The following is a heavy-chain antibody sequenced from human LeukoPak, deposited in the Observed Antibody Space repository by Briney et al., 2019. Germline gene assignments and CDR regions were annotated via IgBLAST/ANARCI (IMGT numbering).Heavy chain of an antibody. CDR1: GFTFSSYA. Sequence: GSLRLSCAASGFTFSSYAMSWIRQPPGKGLEWIGSIYYSGSTYYNPSLKSRVTISVDTSKNQFSLKLSSVTAADTAVYYCARFPYYYGMDVWGQGTTVTVSS. CDR3: ARFPYYYGMDV. V-gene: IGHV4-39*01. J-gene: IGHJ6*02. CDR2: IYYSGST.